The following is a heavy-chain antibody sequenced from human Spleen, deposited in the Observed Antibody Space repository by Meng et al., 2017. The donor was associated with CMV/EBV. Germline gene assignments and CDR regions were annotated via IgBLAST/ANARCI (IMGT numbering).Heavy chain of an antibody. CDR3: AKAQVATIPYGMDV. Sequence: GESLKISCGVSGFTFRSYDMIWVRQAPGKGLEWVSYISYSGNTIYYADSMKGRFTISRDNAKNSLFLQMNSLRAEDTAVYYCAKAQVATIPYGMDVWGQGTTVTVSS. J-gene: IGHJ6*02. D-gene: IGHD5-12*01. CDR1: GFTFRSYD. V-gene: IGHV3-48*03. CDR2: ISYSGNTI.